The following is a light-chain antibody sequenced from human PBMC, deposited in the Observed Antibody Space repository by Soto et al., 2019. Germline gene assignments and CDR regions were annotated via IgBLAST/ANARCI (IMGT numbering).Light chain of an antibody. V-gene: IGLV2-14*01. J-gene: IGLJ2*01. CDR1: SSDVGGYNY. CDR3: SSYTSSSTLMV. CDR2: DVS. Sequence: QSALTQPASVSGSPGQSITISCTGTSSDVGGYNYVSWYQQHPGKAPKLMIYDVSNRPSGVSNRFSGSKSGNTASLTISGLQAEDEADYYCSSYTSSSTLMVFGRGTK.